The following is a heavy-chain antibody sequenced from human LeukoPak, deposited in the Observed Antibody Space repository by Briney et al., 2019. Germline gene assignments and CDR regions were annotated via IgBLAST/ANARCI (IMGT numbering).Heavy chain of an antibody. CDR1: GFTFTGYP. CDR3: ARAKYSSRDRYFDL. Sequence: PGGSLRLSCAASGFTFTGYPMHWVRQPPGKGLEWVAFIRYDGSNEYYADSVKGRFTISRDNSKNTLFLQMNSLRTEDTAVYYCARAKYSSRDRYFDLWGRGTLVTVSS. CDR2: IRYDGSNE. D-gene: IGHD6-13*01. J-gene: IGHJ2*01. V-gene: IGHV3-30*02.